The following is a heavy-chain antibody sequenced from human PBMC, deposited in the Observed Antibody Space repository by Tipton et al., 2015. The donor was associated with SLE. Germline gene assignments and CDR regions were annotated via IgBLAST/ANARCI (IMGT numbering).Heavy chain of an antibody. CDR1: GFTFSRST. J-gene: IGHJ4*02. CDR2: ISASGGSA. D-gene: IGHD5-24*01. Sequence: SLRLSCAASGFTFSRSTMTWIRQAPGKGLEWVSGISASGGSAYYADSVKGRFTMSRDNSRNTLFLQMNSLRADDTAVYFCAKDLGGLRWPQSPDYWGQGTLVTVSS. CDR3: AKDLGGLRWPQSPDY. V-gene: IGHV3-23*01.